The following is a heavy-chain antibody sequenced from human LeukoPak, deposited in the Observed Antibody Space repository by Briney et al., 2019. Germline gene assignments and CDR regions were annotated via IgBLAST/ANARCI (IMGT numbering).Heavy chain of an antibody. CDR2: ISYDGSNK. V-gene: IGHV3-30-3*01. CDR1: GFTFSSYA. Sequence: PGRSLRLPCAASGFTFSSYAMHWVRQAPGKGLEWVAVISYDGSNKYYADSVKGRFTISRDNSKNTLYLQMNSLRAEDTAVYYCARDAIQYGMDVWGQGTTVTVSS. D-gene: IGHD2-21*01. CDR3: ARDAIQYGMDV. J-gene: IGHJ6*02.